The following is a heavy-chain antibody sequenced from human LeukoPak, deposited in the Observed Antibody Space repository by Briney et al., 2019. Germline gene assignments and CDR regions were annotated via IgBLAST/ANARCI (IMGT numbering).Heavy chain of an antibody. CDR1: RFTFSNYA. D-gene: IGHD3-22*01. Sequence: GGSLRLSCAASRFTFSNYATSWVRQAPGKGLEWVSTISGSRGSTYYADSVKGRFTISRDNSKNTLYLQMNSLRAEDTAVYYCAKVAYYNDSSGYYLDAFDIWGQGTMVTVSS. CDR3: AKVAYYNDSSGYYLDAFDI. CDR2: ISGSRGST. J-gene: IGHJ3*02. V-gene: IGHV3-23*01.